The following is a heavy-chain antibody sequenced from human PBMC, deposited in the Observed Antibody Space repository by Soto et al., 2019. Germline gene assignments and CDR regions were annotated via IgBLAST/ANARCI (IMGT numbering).Heavy chain of an antibody. Sequence: VKVACKACGWTFTGYYVNWVRQAPGQGLEWMGWINPNSGGTNYAQKFQGWVTMTRDTSISTAYMELSRLRSDDTAVYYCARGNDFWSGSIVGDYYGMDVWAQVSTVIVS. V-gene: IGHV1-2*04. CDR3: ARGNDFWSGSIVGDYYGMDV. CDR2: INPNSGGT. D-gene: IGHD3-3*01. J-gene: IGHJ6*01. CDR1: GWTFTGYY.